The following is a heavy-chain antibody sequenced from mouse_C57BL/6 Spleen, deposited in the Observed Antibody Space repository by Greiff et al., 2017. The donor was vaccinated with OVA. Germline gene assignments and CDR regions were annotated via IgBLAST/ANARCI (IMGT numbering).Heavy chain of an antibody. V-gene: IGHV14-1*01. D-gene: IGHD2-2*01. CDR3: TSSTMVTTRGYAMDY. Sequence: EVQVVESGAELVRPGASVKLSCTASGFNIKDYYMHWVKQRPEQGLEWIGRIDPEDGDTEYAPKFQGKATMTADTSSNTAYLQLSSLTSEDTAVYYCTSSTMVTTRGYAMDYWGQGTSVTVSS. CDR2: IDPEDGDT. CDR1: GFNIKDYY. J-gene: IGHJ4*01.